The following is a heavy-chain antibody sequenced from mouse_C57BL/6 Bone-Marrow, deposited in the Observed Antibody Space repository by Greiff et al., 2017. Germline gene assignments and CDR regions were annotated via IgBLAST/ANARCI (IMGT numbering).Heavy chain of an antibody. J-gene: IGHJ3*01. CDR2: ISNGGGST. CDR3: ARHRRAGAFAY. CDR1: GFTFSDYY. V-gene: IGHV5-12*01. D-gene: IGHD3-3*01. Sequence: EVMLVESGGGLVQPGGSLKLSCAASGFTFSDYYMYWVRQTPEKRLEWVAYISNGGGSTYYPDTVKGRFTISRDNAKNTLYLQMSRLKSEDTAMYYCARHRRAGAFAYWGQGTLVTVSA.